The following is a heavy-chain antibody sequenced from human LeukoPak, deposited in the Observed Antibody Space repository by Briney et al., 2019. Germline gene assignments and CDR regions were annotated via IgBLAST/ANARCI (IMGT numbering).Heavy chain of an antibody. CDR1: GFTFSSYW. J-gene: IGHJ5*02. Sequence: GGSLRLSCAASGFTFSSYWMHWVRQAPGKGLVWVSRINSAGSSTSYADSVKGRFTISRDNAKNTLYLQMNSLRAEDTAVYYCARGDKELIFKRRKGGFDPWGQGTLVTVSS. V-gene: IGHV3-74*01. D-gene: IGHD1-1*01. CDR3: ARGDKELIFKRRKGGFDP. CDR2: INSAGSST.